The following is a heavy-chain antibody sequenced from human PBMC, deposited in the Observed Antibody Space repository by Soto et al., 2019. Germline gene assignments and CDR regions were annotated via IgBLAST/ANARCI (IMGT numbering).Heavy chain of an antibody. CDR3: ARYSRCVNVRIGEYSGMDV. CDR1: GGSISSCGYY. Sequence: QVQLQESGPGLVKPSQTLSLTCTVSGGSISSCGYYWSWIRQHPGKGLEWIGYMYHSGSTHYNPSLKSRVTIPVDTYKNQFSLKLSSVTAADTAVYYCARYSRCVNVRIGEYSGMDVWAQGTTVTVSS. CDR2: MYHSGST. J-gene: IGHJ6*02. V-gene: IGHV4-31*03. D-gene: IGHD3-10*01.